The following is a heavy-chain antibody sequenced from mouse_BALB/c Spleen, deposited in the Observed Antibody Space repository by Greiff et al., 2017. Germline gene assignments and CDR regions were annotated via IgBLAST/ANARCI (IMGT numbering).Heavy chain of an antibody. V-gene: IGHV1-63*02. CDR2: IYPGGGYT. CDR1: GYTFTNYW. Sequence: QVQLQQSGAELVRPGTSVKISCKASGYTFTNYWLGWVKQRPGHGLEWIGDIYPGGGYTNYNEKFKGKATLTADTSSSTAYMQLSSLTSEDSGVYFCARGHDGYAMDYWGQGTSVTVSS. CDR3: ARGHDGYAMDY. D-gene: IGHD2-12*01. J-gene: IGHJ4*01.